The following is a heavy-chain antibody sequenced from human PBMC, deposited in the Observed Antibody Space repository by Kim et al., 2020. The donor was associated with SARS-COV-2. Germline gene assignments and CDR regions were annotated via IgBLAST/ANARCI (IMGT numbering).Heavy chain of an antibody. V-gene: IGHV1-69*13. CDR2: IVPLFGSP. CDR3: ARGVARIRNSYDYYDMDF. J-gene: IGHJ6*01. Sequence: SVKVSCKASGGSFSGYGISWARQAPGQGLEWMGGIVPLFGSPKNAQRFQGRVTITADESTNTAYMELSGLTSEDTAGYYCARGVARIRNSYDYYDMDFW. CDR1: GGSFSGYG. D-gene: IGHD5-12*01.